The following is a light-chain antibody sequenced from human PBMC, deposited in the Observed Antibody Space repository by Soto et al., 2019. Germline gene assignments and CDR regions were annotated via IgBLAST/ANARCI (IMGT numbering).Light chain of an antibody. J-gene: IGLJ1*01. CDR1: SSDVGGYNY. CDR2: EVS. Sequence: QSVLTQPPSASGSPGQSVTISCTGTSSDVGGYNYVSWYQQHPGKAPKLMIYEVSKRPSGVPDRFSASKSGNTASLTVSGPQSEDEADYYCSSYAGSKTLFGTGTKVTVL. CDR3: SSYAGSKTL. V-gene: IGLV2-8*01.